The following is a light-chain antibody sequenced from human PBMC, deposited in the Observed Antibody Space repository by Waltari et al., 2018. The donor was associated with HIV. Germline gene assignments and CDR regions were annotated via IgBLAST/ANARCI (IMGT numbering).Light chain of an antibody. CDR3: CSFAGSYTWL. Sequence: QSALTQPRSVSGSPGQSVTISCTGTSSDVGGYNYVSWYQQLPGKAPKLMIYDLTERPSGVPDRFSGFKSGNTASLTISGLQAEDEADYYCCSFAGSYTWLFGGGTKLTVL. J-gene: IGLJ2*01. V-gene: IGLV2-11*01. CDR1: SSDVGGYNY. CDR2: DLT.